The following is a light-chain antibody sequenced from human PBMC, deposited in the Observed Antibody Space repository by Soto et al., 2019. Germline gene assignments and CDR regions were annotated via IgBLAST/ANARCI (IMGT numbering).Light chain of an antibody. V-gene: IGKV3-15*01. J-gene: IGKJ5*01. CDR3: QPYNKWPPIT. CDR2: GAS. CDR1: QTITSN. Sequence: IMLKQSPATLSLTPGNTVTLSCRANQTITSNLAWYQQKPGQAPRLLIYGASTRATGIPGRFSGSGSGTEFTLTISSLQSEDFAVYYCQPYNKWPPITFGQGTRLEIK.